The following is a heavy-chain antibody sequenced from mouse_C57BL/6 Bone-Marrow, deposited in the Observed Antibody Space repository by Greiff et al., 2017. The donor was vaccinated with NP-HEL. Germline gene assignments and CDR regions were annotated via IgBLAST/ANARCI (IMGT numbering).Heavy chain of an antibody. CDR2: IFPGSGST. D-gene: IGHD2-2*01. V-gene: IGHV1-75*01. Sequence: QVQLQQSGPELVKPGASVKISCKASGYTFTDYYINWVKQRPGQGLEWIGWIFPGSGSTYYNEKFKGKATLTVDKSSSTAYMLLSSLTSEDSAVYFCAREGDLLWLRRDAGVMDDWGQGTSVTVSS. CDR1: GYTFTDYY. CDR3: AREGDLLWLRRDAGVMDD. J-gene: IGHJ4*01.